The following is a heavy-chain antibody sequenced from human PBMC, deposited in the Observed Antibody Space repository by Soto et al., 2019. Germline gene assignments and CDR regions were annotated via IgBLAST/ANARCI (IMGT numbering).Heavy chain of an antibody. J-gene: IGHJ4*02. CDR1: GGSISSYY. Sequence: QVQLQESGPGLVKPSETLSLTCTVSGGSISSYYWSWIRQPPGKGLEWIGYIYYSGSTNYNPSLTSRVTISVDTSKNQFSLKLSSVTAADTAVYYCAREVPCGPVDYWGQGTLVTVSS. V-gene: IGHV4-59*01. CDR3: AREVPCGPVDY. D-gene: IGHD6-25*01. CDR2: IYYSGST.